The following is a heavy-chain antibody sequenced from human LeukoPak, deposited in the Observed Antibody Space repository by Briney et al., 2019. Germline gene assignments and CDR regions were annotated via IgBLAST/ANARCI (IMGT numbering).Heavy chain of an antibody. D-gene: IGHD6-13*01. Sequence: AGSLRLSCAASGFTFSSYAMSWVRQAPGKGLEWVSAISGSGGSTYYADSVKGRFTISRDNSKNTLYLQMNSLRAEDTAVYYCAKARMGIAAAGTFFDYWGQGTLVTVSS. CDR2: ISGSGGST. CDR3: AKARMGIAAAGTFFDY. J-gene: IGHJ4*02. V-gene: IGHV3-23*01. CDR1: GFTFSSYA.